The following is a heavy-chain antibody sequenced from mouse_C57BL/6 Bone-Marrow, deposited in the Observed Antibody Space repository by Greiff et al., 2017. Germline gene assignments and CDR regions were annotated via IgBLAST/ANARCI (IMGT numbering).Heavy chain of an antibody. Sequence: QVQLKQSGAELMKPGASVKLSCKATGYTFTGYWIEWVKQRPGHGLEWIGEILPGSGSTNYNEKFKGKGTFTADTSSNSAYMQLSSLTTADSDSDYCASSGYLWGFAYWGQGTLVTVSA. CDR2: ILPGSGST. CDR3: ASSGYLWGFAY. D-gene: IGHD3-1*01. V-gene: IGHV1-9*01. J-gene: IGHJ3*01. CDR1: GYTFTGYW.